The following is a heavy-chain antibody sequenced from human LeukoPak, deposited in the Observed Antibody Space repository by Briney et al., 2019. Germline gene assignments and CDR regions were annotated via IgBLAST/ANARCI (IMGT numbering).Heavy chain of an antibody. CDR2: ITGRGDGT. J-gene: IGHJ4*02. CDR3: AKGTERYREVSSFDF. CDR1: GFTFITYT. Sequence: GGALILYCAASGFTFITYTMNWVRQAPGKGLEWVSDITGRGDGTYYADLVKGRFTISRDNTKNTLYLQMNSLRAEDTAAYYCAKGTERYREVSSFDFWGQGTLVTVSS. V-gene: IGHV3-23*01. D-gene: IGHD6-19*01.